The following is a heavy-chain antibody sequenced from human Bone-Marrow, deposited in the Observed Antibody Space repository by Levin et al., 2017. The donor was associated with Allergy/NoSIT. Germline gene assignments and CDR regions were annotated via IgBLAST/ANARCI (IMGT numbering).Heavy chain of an antibody. CDR3: ARDLDTSAWYRAFDI. CDR2: VYHSGRT. Sequence: MSSETLSLTCNVSGVSITYYYWNWIRQPPGGGLEWIGYVYHSGRTIYNPSLESRVTMSVDTSKNQFSLKLSSVTAADTAVYYCARDLDTSAWYRAFDIWGHGAMVTVSS. D-gene: IGHD6-19*01. V-gene: IGHV4-59*01. CDR1: GVSITYYY. J-gene: IGHJ3*02.